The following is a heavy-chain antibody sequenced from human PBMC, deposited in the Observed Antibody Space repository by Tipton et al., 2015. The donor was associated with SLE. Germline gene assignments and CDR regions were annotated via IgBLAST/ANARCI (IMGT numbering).Heavy chain of an antibody. Sequence: TLSLTCTVSGGSISSHYWSWIRQPPGKGLEWIGYIYYSGSTNYNPSPKSRVTISVDTSKNQFSLKLSSVTAADTAVYYCASSDYDSSGYYYWGQGTLVTVSS. D-gene: IGHD3-22*01. V-gene: IGHV4-59*11. J-gene: IGHJ4*02. CDR3: ASSDYDSSGYYY. CDR2: IYYSGST. CDR1: GGSISSHY.